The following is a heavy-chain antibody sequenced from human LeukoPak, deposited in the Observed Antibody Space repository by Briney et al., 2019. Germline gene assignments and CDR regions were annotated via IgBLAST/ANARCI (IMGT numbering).Heavy chain of an antibody. CDR1: GFTFSSYS. Sequence: GGSLRLSCAASGFTFSSYSMNWVCQAPGQGLEWVSSISSSSSYIYYADSVKGLFTISRDNAKNSLYLQMSSLRADDTAVYYCARGPPGWQQVYLDYWGQGTLVTVSS. J-gene: IGHJ4*02. CDR2: ISSSSSYI. V-gene: IGHV3-21*01. CDR3: ARGPPGWQQVYLDY. D-gene: IGHD5-24*01.